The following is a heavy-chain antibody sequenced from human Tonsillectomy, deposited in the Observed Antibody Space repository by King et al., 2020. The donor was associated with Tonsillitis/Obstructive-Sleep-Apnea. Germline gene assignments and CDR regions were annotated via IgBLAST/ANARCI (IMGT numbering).Heavy chain of an antibody. V-gene: IGHV4-39*01. CDR2: IYYSGST. J-gene: IGHJ3*01. D-gene: IGHD1-26*01. CDR1: GASISSTTYY. CDR3: ARPDRTWELLD. Sequence: QLQESGPGLVKPSETLSLTCTVSGASISSTTYYWGWIRQPPGKGLEWIGSIYYSGSTYYNPSLKSRVTISVDTSKNQFSLRLSSVTAADTAVYYCARPDRTWELLDWGQGTMVTVSS.